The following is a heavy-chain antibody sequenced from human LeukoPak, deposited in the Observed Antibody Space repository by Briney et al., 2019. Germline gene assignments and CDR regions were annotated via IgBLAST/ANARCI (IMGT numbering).Heavy chain of an antibody. Sequence: SETLSLTCTVSGASISSYYWSWIRQPAGKGLEWIGRIYTSGSSNYNPSLKSRVTMSVDASRNQFSLRLSSVTAADTAVYYCARDSVDCTNGVCYKGLDYYYMDVWGKGTTVTVSS. CDR3: ARDSVDCTNGVCYKGLDYYYMDV. V-gene: IGHV4-4*07. D-gene: IGHD2-8*01. CDR1: GASISSYY. CDR2: IYTSGSS. J-gene: IGHJ6*03.